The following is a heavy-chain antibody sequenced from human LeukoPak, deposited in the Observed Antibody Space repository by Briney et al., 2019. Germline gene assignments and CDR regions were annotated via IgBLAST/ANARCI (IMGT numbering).Heavy chain of an antibody. Sequence: GGSLRLSCAASGFTFSSYVMNWVRQAPGKGLEWVSAISGSGVNTSYADSVKGRFTISRDNSKNTLYLHMNSLRAEDTAIYFCAKDPANQLLYPAHFSHWGQGTLVTVSS. CDR2: ISGSGVNT. CDR1: GFTFSSYV. J-gene: IGHJ1*01. D-gene: IGHD2-2*01. V-gene: IGHV3-23*01. CDR3: AKDPANQLLYPAHFSH.